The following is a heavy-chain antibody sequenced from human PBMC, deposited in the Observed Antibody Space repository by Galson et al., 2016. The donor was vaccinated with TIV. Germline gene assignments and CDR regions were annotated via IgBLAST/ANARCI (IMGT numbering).Heavy chain of an antibody. CDR1: GYTFTDYY. CDR2: INPKSGDT. CDR3: ARERHMDY. Sequence: SVKVSCKASGYTFTDYYIHWVRQAPGQGLEWMGWINPKSGDTKYAQKFEGRVTMTRDTSISTVFMELSSLIYDDTAVFYCARERHMDYWGQGILVTVSS. J-gene: IGHJ4*02. V-gene: IGHV1-2*02.